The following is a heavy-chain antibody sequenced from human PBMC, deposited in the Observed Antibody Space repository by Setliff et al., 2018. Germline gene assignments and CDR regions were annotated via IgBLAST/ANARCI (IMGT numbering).Heavy chain of an antibody. D-gene: IGHD3-3*01. CDR1: GGSISTYY. CDR3: ARMSGFQYMDV. J-gene: IGHJ6*03. CDR2: VYYSGST. V-gene: IGHV4-59*04. Sequence: SETLSLTCTVSGGSISTYYWSWIRQPPGKGLEFIGYVYYSGSTYYNPSLKSRVTISLDTSKNQFSLSLSSVTAADTAVYYCARMSGFQYMDVWGKGTTVTVSS.